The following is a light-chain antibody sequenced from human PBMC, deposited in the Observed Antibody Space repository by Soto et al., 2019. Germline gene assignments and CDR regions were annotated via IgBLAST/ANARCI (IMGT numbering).Light chain of an antibody. CDR1: QSVGIY. CDR2: DAS. Sequence: EIVLTQSPATLSLSPGERATLSCRASQSVGIYLGWYQQRPGQAPRLLIYDASKRAADIPARFSGSGSGTDFTLTINSLEPVDFAVYYCQHRSTWPRAFGQGTRLEIK. J-gene: IGKJ5*01. V-gene: IGKV3-11*01. CDR3: QHRSTWPRA.